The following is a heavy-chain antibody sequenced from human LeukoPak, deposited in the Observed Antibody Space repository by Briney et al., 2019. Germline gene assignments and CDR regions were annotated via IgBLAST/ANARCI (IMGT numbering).Heavy chain of an antibody. CDR2: IYHSGNT. Sequence: SETLSLTCTVSGGSISSYYWSWIRQPPGKGLEWIGYIYHSGNTYYNPSLKSRVTISIHNSKNQFSLRVNSVTAADTAVYYCARDRNYYDSSGPPYYYSALDVWGQGTTVTVSS. D-gene: IGHD3-22*01. J-gene: IGHJ6*02. CDR1: GGSISSYY. V-gene: IGHV4-59*01. CDR3: ARDRNYYDSSGPPYYYSALDV.